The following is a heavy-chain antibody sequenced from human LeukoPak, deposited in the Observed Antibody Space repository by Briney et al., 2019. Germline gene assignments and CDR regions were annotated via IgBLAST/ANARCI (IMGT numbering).Heavy chain of an antibody. CDR1: GGSISSYY. J-gene: IGHJ4*02. CDR3: ARVDDSSGYYYDY. V-gene: IGHV4-59*01. D-gene: IGHD3-22*01. CDR2: IYYSGST. Sequence: SETLSLTCTVSGGSISSYYWSWIRQPPGKGLEWIGYIYYSGSTNYNPSLKSRVTISVDTSKNQFSLKLSFVTAADTAVYYCARVDDSSGYYYDYWGQGTLVTVSS.